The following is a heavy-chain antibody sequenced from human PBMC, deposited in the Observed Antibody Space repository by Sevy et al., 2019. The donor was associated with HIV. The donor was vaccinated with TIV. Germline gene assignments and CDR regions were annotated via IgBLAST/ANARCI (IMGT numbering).Heavy chain of an antibody. J-gene: IGHJ4*02. CDR2: ISSGGTTM. Sequence: GGSLRLSCAASRFTFSDYYTSWIRQAPGKGLEWVSYISSGGTTMYYADSLKGRFTISRDNAKNSLYLQMNSLRAEDTAVYYCARVRYNYGSYYFDYWGQGTLVTVSS. V-gene: IGHV3-11*01. CDR3: ARVRYNYGSYYFDY. CDR1: RFTFSDYY. D-gene: IGHD1-1*01.